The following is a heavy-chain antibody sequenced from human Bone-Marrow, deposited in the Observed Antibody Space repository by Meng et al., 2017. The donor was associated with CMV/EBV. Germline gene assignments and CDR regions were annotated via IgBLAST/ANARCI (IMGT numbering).Heavy chain of an antibody. J-gene: IGHJ4*02. V-gene: IGHV4-4*02. CDR2: IYHSGST. Sequence: AVSGGSSSSSNWWSWVRQPPGKGLEWIGEIYHSGSTNYNPSLKSRVTISVDKSKNQFSLKLSSVTAADTAVYYCASGAYSYGFDCDYWGQGTLVTVSS. CDR1: GGSSSSSNW. CDR3: ASGAYSYGFDCDY. D-gene: IGHD5-18*01.